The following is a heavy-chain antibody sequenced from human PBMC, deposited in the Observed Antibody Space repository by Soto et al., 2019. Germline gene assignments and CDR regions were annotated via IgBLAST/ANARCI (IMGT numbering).Heavy chain of an antibody. CDR1: GFTFSSYA. CDR2: ISGSGGST. CDR3: AKDLFSADSSGYRRDY. J-gene: IGHJ4*02. D-gene: IGHD3-22*01. V-gene: IGHV3-23*01. Sequence: PVGSLRLSCAASGFTFSSYAMSWVRQAPGKGLEWVSAISGSGGSTYYADSVKGRFTISRDNSKNTLYLQMNSLRAEDMAVYYCAKDLFSADSSGYRRDYWGQGTLVTVSS.